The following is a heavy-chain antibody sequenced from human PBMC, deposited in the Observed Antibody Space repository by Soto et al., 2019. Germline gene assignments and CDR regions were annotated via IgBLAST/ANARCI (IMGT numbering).Heavy chain of an antibody. V-gene: IGHV4-30-4*02. CDR2: IYYSGST. J-gene: IGHJ4*02. D-gene: IGHD6-13*01. CDR1: GGSISSGDYY. Sequence: PSETLSLTCTVSGGSISSGDYYWSWIRQPPGKGLEWIGYIYYSGSTYYNQSLKSRVTISVDTSKNQFSLKLSSVTAADTAVYYCARESLGSSSFDYWGQGTLVTVSS. CDR3: ARESLGSSSFDY.